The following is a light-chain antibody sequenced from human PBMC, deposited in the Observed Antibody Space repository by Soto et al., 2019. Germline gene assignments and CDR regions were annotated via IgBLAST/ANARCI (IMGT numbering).Light chain of an antibody. CDR2: EGI. Sequence: QSALTQPASVSGSPGQSITISCTGTSSDIGTYNLVSWYQHYPGKAPKLMIYEGIKRPSGVSNPFSGSKSGNTAFLTISGLQAEDESDYYCCSYAGSGTDNYVFGSGTNVNVL. CDR1: SSDIGTYNL. CDR3: CSYAGSGTDNYV. J-gene: IGLJ1*01. V-gene: IGLV2-23*01.